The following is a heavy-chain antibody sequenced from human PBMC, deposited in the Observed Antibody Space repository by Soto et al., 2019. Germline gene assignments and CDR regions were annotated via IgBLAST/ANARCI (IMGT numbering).Heavy chain of an antibody. D-gene: IGHD2-2*01. V-gene: IGHV1-69*08. J-gene: IGHJ4*02. CDR1: GGTFSSYT. CDR2: IIPILGIA. CDR3: ARDADCSSTSCYPDY. Sequence: QVQLVQSGAEVKKPGSSVKVSCKASGGTFSSYTISWVRQAPGQGLEWMGRIIPILGIANYAQKFQGRVTITADKSTSTAYMELICLRSEVTAVYYCARDADCSSTSCYPDYWGQGTLVTVSS.